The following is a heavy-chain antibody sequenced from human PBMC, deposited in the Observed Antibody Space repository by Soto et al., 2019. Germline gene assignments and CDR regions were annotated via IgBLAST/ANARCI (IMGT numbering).Heavy chain of an antibody. CDR1: GYSFTSYW. Sequence: GESLKLSCKGSGYSFTSYWISWVRQIPGKGLEWMGRIDPSDSYTNYSPSFQGHVTISADKSISTAYLQWSSLKAPDTAMYYCERPIYYYGMDVWGQGTTVTVSS. V-gene: IGHV5-10-1*01. J-gene: IGHJ6*02. CDR2: IDPSDSYT. CDR3: ERPIYYYGMDV. D-gene: IGHD3-9*01.